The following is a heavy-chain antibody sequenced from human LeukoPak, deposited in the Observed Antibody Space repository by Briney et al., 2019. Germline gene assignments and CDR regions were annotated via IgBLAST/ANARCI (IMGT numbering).Heavy chain of an antibody. CDR2: INSDGSST. J-gene: IGHJ5*02. Sequence: GGSLRLSCVASGFTFSSYWMHWVRQAPGKGLAWVSRINSDGSSTSYADCVKGRFTISRDNAKNALYLQMNSLRAEDTAVYYCASGFSDTSGSTWGQGTLVTVSS. CDR3: ASGFSDTSGST. CDR1: GFTFSSYW. V-gene: IGHV3-74*01. D-gene: IGHD3-22*01.